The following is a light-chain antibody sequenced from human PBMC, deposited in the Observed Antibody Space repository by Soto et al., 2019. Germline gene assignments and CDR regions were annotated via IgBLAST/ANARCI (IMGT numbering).Light chain of an antibody. V-gene: IGKV1-5*01. CDR3: QQYYSYWT. Sequence: DIQMTQSPSTLSASVGDTVTVTCRASQSIGRWLAWYQQKPGKAPKLLIFDASTLENGVPARFSGSRSGPEFPLTISSLPADYFATYYCQQYYSYWTFGQGTKVEIK. J-gene: IGKJ1*01. CDR1: QSIGRW. CDR2: DAS.